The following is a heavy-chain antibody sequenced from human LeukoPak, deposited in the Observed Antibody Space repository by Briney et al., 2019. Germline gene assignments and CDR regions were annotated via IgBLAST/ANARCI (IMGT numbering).Heavy chain of an antibody. Sequence: PSETLSLTCTVSGASISPYYWSWIRQPPGGGLEWIGYIYYSGSTNYSPSLKTRVTISVDTSRNQFSLKLSSVTAADTAVYYCARHGRTYYDSSGFYLEEDWFDPWGQGTLVTVSS. CDR3: ARHGRTYYDSSGFYLEEDWFDP. CDR2: IYYSGST. D-gene: IGHD3-22*01. J-gene: IGHJ5*02. V-gene: IGHV4-59*08. CDR1: GASISPYY.